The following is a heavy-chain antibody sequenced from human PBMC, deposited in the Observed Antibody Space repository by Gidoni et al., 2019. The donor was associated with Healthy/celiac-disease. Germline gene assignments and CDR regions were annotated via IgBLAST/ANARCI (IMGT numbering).Heavy chain of an antibody. J-gene: IGHJ4*02. V-gene: IGHV1-46*01. CDR2: INPSGGST. D-gene: IGHD3-16*01. Sequence: QVQLVQSGAEVKKPGASVKVSCKASGYTFTSYYMNWVRQAPGQGLEWMGIINPSGGSTSYAQKFQGRVTMTRDTSTSTVYMELSSLRSEDTAVYYCARDGGRRDGYNIRGAPLDYWGQGTLVTVSS. CDR3: ARDGGRRDGYNIRGAPLDY. CDR1: GYTFTSYY.